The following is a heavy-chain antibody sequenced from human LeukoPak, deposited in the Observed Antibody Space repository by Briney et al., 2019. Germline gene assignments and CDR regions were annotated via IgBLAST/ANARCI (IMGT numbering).Heavy chain of an antibody. D-gene: IGHD6-13*01. CDR1: GGTFSSYA. CDR3: ARCSSSCFSVDY. CDR2: IIPIFGTA. Sequence: ASVKVSCKASGGTFSSYAISWVRQAPGQGLEWMGGIIPIFGTANYAQKLQGRVTMTRDTSTSTVDMELSSLISEDTAIYYCARCSSSCFSVDYWGQGTLVTVSS. V-gene: IGHV1-69*05. J-gene: IGHJ4*02.